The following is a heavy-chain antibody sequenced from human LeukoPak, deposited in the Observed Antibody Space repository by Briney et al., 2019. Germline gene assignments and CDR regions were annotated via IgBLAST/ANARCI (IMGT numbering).Heavy chain of an antibody. D-gene: IGHD6-13*01. J-gene: IGHJ4*02. Sequence: PGGSLRLSCAASGFTFSNYWMSWVRQAPGKGLEWVANIKEDGSEKYYVGSVKGRFTISRDNARNSLYLQMNSLRAEDTAVYYCASGRQLGYWGQGTLVTVSS. CDR1: GFTFSNYW. CDR3: ASGRQLGY. V-gene: IGHV3-7*01. CDR2: IKEDGSEK.